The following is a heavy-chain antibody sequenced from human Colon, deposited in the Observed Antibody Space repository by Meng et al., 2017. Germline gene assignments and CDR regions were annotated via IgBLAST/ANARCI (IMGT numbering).Heavy chain of an antibody. Sequence: VQLQGSGPGLVQPSQTLSLTCNVSGGSISSGDYYWSWIRQPPGKGLEWIGYIYYSGSTYSNASLKSRVTISIDRSKNQFSLKLSSVTAADTAVYYCARDRKHYGERGWFDPWGQGTLVTVSS. CDR2: IYYSGST. CDR1: GGSISSGDYY. D-gene: IGHD4-17*01. V-gene: IGHV4-30-4*01. J-gene: IGHJ5*02. CDR3: ARDRKHYGERGWFDP.